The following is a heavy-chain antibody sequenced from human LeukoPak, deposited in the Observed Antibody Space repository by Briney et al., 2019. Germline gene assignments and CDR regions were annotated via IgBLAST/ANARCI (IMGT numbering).Heavy chain of an antibody. J-gene: IGHJ6*03. CDR2: IYTSGST. CDR1: GGSISSYY. V-gene: IGHV4-4*07. D-gene: IGHD3-10*01. CDR3: ARADSANYYDSGRYFNYFYMDV. Sequence: SETLSLTCTVSGGSISSYYWSWIRQPAGKGLEWIGRIYTSGSTNYNPSLKSRVTMSVDTSKNQFSLKLSSVTAADTAVYFCARADSANYYDSGRYFNYFYMDVWGRGTTVTVSS.